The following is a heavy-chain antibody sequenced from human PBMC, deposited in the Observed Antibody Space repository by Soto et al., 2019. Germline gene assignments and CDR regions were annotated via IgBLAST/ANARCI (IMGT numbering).Heavy chain of an antibody. Sequence: EVQLVESGAGLVPPGGSVRLSCAASGFIFKMYWMHWVRQSPGKGLVWILRIYNDGTYSDYADSVTGRFTVSSDNFNDTLYLQTTSLTAEDPGLYYCTRGPRPISSGTGAYWGQGTQVTVSS. V-gene: IGHV3-74*01. CDR3: TRGPRPISSGTGAY. CDR1: GFIFKMYW. CDR2: IYNDGTYS. J-gene: IGHJ4*02. D-gene: IGHD3-10*01.